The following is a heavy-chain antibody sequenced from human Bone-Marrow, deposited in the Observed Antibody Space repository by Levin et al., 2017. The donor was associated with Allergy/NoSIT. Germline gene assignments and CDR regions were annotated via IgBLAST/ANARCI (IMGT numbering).Heavy chain of an antibody. CDR1: GFTFSRYW. Sequence: GGSLRLSCAASGFTFSRYWMHWVRQAPGKGLVWVSRMNSDWSNINYADSVKGRFTISRDNAKNTLYLQMNNLRAEDTAVYYCVRDDYDSWSGYLGWFDPWGQGTLVTVSS. D-gene: IGHD3-3*01. CDR2: MNSDWSNI. V-gene: IGHV3-74*01. CDR3: VRDDYDSWSGYLGWFDP. J-gene: IGHJ5*02.